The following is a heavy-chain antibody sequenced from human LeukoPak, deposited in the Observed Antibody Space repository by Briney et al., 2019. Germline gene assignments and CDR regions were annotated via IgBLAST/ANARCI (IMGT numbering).Heavy chain of an antibody. V-gene: IGHV4-59*01. CDR3: ARDGAIQLERRGYYYGMDV. Sequence: SETLSLTCAVSGGSISSYYWSWIRQPPGKGLGWSGYIYYGGRTNYNPSLQSRVTISVDTSKNQFSLKLSSVTAADTAVYYCARDGAIQLERRGYYYGMDVWGKGTTVTVSS. J-gene: IGHJ6*04. CDR2: IYYGGRT. D-gene: IGHD1-1*01. CDR1: GGSISSYY.